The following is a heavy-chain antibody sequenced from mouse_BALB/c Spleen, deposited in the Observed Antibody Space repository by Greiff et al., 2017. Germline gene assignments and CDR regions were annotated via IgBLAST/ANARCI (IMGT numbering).Heavy chain of an antibody. CDR3: ARGTTTDAY. D-gene: IGHD1-1*01. Sequence: QVHVKQPGAELVKPGASVKLSCKASGYTFTSYWMHWVKQRPGQGLEWIGEINPSNGRTNYNEKFKSKATLTVDKSSSTAYMQLSSLTSEDSAVYYCARGTTTDAYWGQGTLVTVSA. CDR1: GYTFTSYW. J-gene: IGHJ3*01. CDR2: INPSNGRT. V-gene: IGHV1S81*02.